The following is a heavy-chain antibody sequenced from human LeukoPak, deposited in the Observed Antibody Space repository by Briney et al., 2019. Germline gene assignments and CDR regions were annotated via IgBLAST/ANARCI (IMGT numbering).Heavy chain of an antibody. D-gene: IGHD6-25*01. V-gene: IGHV4-4*02. CDR3: ASSDYYRLDL. J-gene: IGHJ5*02. CDR1: GGSISSSHW. CDR2: IHQTGST. Sequence: SETLSLTCAVSGGSISSSHWWSWVRQPPGKGLEWIGEIHQTGSTNYSPSLRSRGSISLDKAKNQFTLNLNSVTAADTAVYYCASSDYYRLDLWGQGILVTVSS.